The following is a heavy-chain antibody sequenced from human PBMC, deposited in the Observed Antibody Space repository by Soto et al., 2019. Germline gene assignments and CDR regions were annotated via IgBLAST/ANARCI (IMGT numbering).Heavy chain of an antibody. D-gene: IGHD3-10*01. CDR2: TIPVFNTA. CDR1: GGTLSDHG. CDR3: ARGVYGSGNYYTGTSAFDI. Sequence: QVQLEQSGAEVKKPGSSVKISCKASGGTLSDHGVSWLRQAPGQGLELVGGTIPVFNTAKYAPKSQGRVTIAADNSTNIAYMELGSLRSDDTAFYYCARGVYGSGNYYTGTSAFDIWGQGTLVIVSS. V-gene: IGHV1-69*06. J-gene: IGHJ3*02.